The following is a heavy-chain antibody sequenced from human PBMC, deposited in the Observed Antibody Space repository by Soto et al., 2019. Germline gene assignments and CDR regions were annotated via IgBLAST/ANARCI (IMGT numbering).Heavy chain of an antibody. CDR3: ARDLPGGYISSWYGYWFDP. D-gene: IGHD6-13*01. J-gene: IGHJ5*02. CDR2: ISAYNGNT. Sequence: QVQLVQSGAEVKKPGASVKVSCKASGYTFTSYGISWVRQAPGQGLEWMGWISAYNGNTNYAQKLQGRVTMTTDTSTSTAYMELRSLRSDDTAVYYCARDLPGGYISSWYGYWFDPWGQGTLVTVSS. V-gene: IGHV1-18*01. CDR1: GYTFTSYG.